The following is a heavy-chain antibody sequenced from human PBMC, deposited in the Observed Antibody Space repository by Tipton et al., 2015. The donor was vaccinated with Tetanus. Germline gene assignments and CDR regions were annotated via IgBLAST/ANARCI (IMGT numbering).Heavy chain of an antibody. CDR1: GYTFTGYY. CDR2: INTNSGGT. J-gene: IGHJ4*02. CDR3: ARDGIVVVPAAIDGSIVHSDY. Sequence: QSGPEVKKPGASVKVSCKASGYTFTGYYMHWVRQAPGQGLEWMGWINTNSGGTNYAQKFQGRVTMTRATSISTAYMELSRLRSDDTDVYYCARDGIVVVPAAIDGSIVHSDYWGQGPLVTVSS. D-gene: IGHD2-2*01. V-gene: IGHV1-2*02.